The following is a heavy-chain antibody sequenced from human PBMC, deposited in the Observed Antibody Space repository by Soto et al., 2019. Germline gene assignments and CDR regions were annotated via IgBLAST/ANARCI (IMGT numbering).Heavy chain of an antibody. Sequence: QVQLVQSGAEVKKPGASVKVSCKASGYTFTSYAMHWVPQAPGQRLEWMGWINAGNGNTKYSQKFQGRVTITRDTSASTAYMELSSLRSEDTAVYYCARPGGSGSYMFWGQGTMVTVSS. CDR3: ARPGGSGSYMF. CDR2: INAGNGNT. CDR1: GYTFTSYA. V-gene: IGHV1-3*01. J-gene: IGHJ3*01. D-gene: IGHD3-10*01.